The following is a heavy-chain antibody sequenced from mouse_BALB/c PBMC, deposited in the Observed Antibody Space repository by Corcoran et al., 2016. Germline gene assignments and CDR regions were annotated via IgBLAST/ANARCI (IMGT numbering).Heavy chain of an antibody. CDR1: GYTFTEYT. CDR3: ARPHYGSSYWYFDV. CDR2: INPNNGGT. J-gene: IGHJ1*01. D-gene: IGHD1-1*01. Sequence: EVQLQQYGPELVKPGASVQISCKTSGYTFTEYTMHWVKQSHGKSLERIGGINPNNGGTSYNQKFKGKATLTVDKSSSTAYMELRSLTSEDSAVYYCARPHYGSSYWYFDVWGAGTTVTVSS. V-gene: IGHV1-18*01.